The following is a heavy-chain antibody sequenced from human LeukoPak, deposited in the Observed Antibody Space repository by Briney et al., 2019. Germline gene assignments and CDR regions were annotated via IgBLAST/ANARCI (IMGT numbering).Heavy chain of an antibody. Sequence: GGSLRLSCAASGFTFSSYWMSWVRQAPGKGLEWVSFISSSSSYIYYADSVKGRFTISRDNAKNSLYLQMNSRRAEDTAVYYCARVYYYDSSGYFAYWGQGTLVTVSS. D-gene: IGHD3-22*01. V-gene: IGHV3-21*01. CDR3: ARVYYYDSSGYFAY. CDR1: GFTFSSYW. J-gene: IGHJ4*02. CDR2: ISSSSSYI.